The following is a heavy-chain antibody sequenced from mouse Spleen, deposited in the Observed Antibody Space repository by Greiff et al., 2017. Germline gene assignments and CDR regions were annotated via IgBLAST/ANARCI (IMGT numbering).Heavy chain of an antibody. V-gene: IGHV5-17*01. Sequence: EVTLVESGGGLVKPGGSLKLSCAASGFTFSDYGMHWVRQAPEKGLEWVAYISSGSSTIYYADTVKGRFTISRDNAKNTLFLQMTSLRSEDTAMYYCARGDTPDWFAYWGQGTLVTVSA. J-gene: IGHJ3*01. CDR3: ARGDTPDWFAY. CDR2: ISSGSSTI. CDR1: GFTFSDYG.